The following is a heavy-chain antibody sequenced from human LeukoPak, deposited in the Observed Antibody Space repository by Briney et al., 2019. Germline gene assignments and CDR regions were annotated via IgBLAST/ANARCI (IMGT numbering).Heavy chain of an antibody. V-gene: IGHV1-2*02. CDR2: INPNSGDT. Sequence: ASVKVSCKASGYSFTGYYMHWVRQAPGQGLEWMGWINPNSGDTKYAQKFQGRVTMTRDTSISTAYMELTRLRSDDTAVYYCARGGLRVMVYRLYYMDVWGKGTTVAVSS. CDR1: GYSFTGYY. D-gene: IGHD2-8*01. CDR3: ARGGLRVMVYRLYYMDV. J-gene: IGHJ6*03.